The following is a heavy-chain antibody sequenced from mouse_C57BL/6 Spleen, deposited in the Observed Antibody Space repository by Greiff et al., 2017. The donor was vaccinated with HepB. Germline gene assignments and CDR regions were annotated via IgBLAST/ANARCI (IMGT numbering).Heavy chain of an antibody. D-gene: IGHD2-1*01. CDR3: ARDPNGTWYFDV. CDR2: ISDGGSYT. Sequence: EVQGVESGGGLVKPGGSLKLSCAASGFTFSSYAMSWVRQTPEKRLEWVATISDGGSYTYYPDNVKGRFTISRDNAKNNLYLQMSHLKSEDTAMYYCARDPNGTWYFDVWGTGTTVTVSS. V-gene: IGHV5-4*01. CDR1: GFTFSSYA. J-gene: IGHJ1*03.